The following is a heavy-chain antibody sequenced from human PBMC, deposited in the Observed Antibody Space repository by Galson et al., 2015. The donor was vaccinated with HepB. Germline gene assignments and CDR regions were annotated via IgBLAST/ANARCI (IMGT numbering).Heavy chain of an antibody. CDR2: IYPGDSDT. D-gene: IGHD6-6*01. V-gene: IGHV5-51*01. CDR3: ARESQYSRYGMDV. J-gene: IGHJ6*02. CDR1: GYSFTNYW. Sequence: QSGAEVKKPGESLKISCKGSGYSFTNYWIGWVRQMPGKGLEWMGIIYPGDSDTRYSPSFQGQVTISADKSINTAYLQWSSLKASDTAMYYCARESQYSRYGMDVWGQGTTVTVSS.